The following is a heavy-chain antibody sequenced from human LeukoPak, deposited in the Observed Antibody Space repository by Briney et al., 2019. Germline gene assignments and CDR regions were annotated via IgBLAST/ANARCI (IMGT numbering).Heavy chain of an antibody. CDR1: GYTFTSYG. Sequence: ASVKVSCKASGYTFTSYGISWVRQARGQGLEWMGWISAYNGNTNYAQKLQGRVTMTTDTSTSTAYMELRSLRSDDTAVYYCARSTMTTVTNRFFDYWGQGTLVTVSS. D-gene: IGHD4-17*01. CDR2: ISAYNGNT. CDR3: ARSTMTTVTNRFFDY. J-gene: IGHJ4*02. V-gene: IGHV1-18*01.